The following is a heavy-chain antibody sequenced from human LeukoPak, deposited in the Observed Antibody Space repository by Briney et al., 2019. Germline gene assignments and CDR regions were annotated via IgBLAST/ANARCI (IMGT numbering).Heavy chain of an antibody. J-gene: IGHJ5*02. CDR3: ARDLESSSWWNWFDP. CDR1: GFTFSSYT. V-gene: IGHV3-21*01. D-gene: IGHD6-13*01. CDR2: ISSSSSYI. Sequence: GGSLRLSCAASGFTFSSYTMNWVRQAPGKGLEWVSSISSSSSYIIYADSVKGRFTISRDNTKNSLYLQMNSLRAEDTAIYYCARDLESSSWWNWFDPWGQGTLVTVSS.